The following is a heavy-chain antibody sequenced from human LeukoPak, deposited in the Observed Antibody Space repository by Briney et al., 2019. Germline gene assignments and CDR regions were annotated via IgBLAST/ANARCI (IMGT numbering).Heavy chain of an antibody. CDR3: ARGVPALKWLRFDY. V-gene: IGHV1-69*05. D-gene: IGHD5-12*01. CDR1: GRTFSSYA. J-gene: IGHJ4*02. CDR2: IIPIFGTA. Sequence: SAKVSCKASGRTFSSYAISWVRQAPGQGLEWMGGIIPIFGTANYAQKFQGRVTITTDETTSTAYMELSSLRSEDTAVYCCARGVPALKWLRFDYWGQGTLVTVSS.